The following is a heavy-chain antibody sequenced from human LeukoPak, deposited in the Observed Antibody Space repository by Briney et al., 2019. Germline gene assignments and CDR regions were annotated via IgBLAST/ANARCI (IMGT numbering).Heavy chain of an antibody. J-gene: IGHJ3*02. Sequence: GGSLRLSCAASGFSFSSYGMHWVRQAPGKGLEWVAVIWADGRNKFYADSVKGRLPVSRDNSKNTLFLQMSSLRADDTALYYCAREVTNDAFDIWGQGTMVTVSS. V-gene: IGHV3-33*01. CDR1: GFSFSSYG. D-gene: IGHD4-17*01. CDR2: IWADGRNK. CDR3: AREVTNDAFDI.